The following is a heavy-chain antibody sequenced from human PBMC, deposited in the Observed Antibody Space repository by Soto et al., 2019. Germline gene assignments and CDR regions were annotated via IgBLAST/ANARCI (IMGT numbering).Heavy chain of an antibody. CDR3: VTLNPSDAFDI. Sequence: QLQLQESGSGLVKPSQTLSLTCAVSGGSISSGGYSWSWIRQPPGKGLEWIGYIYHSGSTYYNPSLKSRVTISVDRSKNQFSLKLSSVTAADTAVYYCVTLNPSDAFDIWGQGTMVTVSS. J-gene: IGHJ3*02. CDR2: IYHSGST. V-gene: IGHV4-30-2*01. CDR1: GGSISSGGYS.